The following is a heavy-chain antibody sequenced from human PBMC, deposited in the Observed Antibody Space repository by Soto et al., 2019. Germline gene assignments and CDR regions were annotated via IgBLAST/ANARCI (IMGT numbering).Heavy chain of an antibody. CDR3: ARVSGYSSSWYYFDY. V-gene: IGHV1-3*01. Sequence: ASVKVSCKTSGGTFSSYAISWVLQAPGQRLEWMGWINAGNGNTKYSQKFQGRVTITRDTSASTAYMELSSLRSEDTAVYYCARVSGYSSSWYYFDYWGQGTLVTVSS. J-gene: IGHJ4*02. CDR1: GGTFSSYA. D-gene: IGHD6-13*01. CDR2: INAGNGNT.